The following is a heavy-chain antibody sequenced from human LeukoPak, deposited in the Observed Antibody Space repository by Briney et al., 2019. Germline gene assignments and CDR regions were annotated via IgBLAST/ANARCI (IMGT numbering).Heavy chain of an antibody. CDR2: ISGSGGST. J-gene: IGHJ6*02. V-gene: IGHV3-23*01. D-gene: IGHD1-26*01. Sequence: GGSLRLSCAASGFTFSSYAMSWVRQTPGKGLEWVSAISGSGGSTYYADSVKDRFTISRDNSKNTLYLQMNSLRAEDTAVYYCAKGSGSYFNYYYGMDVWGQGTTVTVSS. CDR1: GFTFSSYA. CDR3: AKGSGSYFNYYYGMDV.